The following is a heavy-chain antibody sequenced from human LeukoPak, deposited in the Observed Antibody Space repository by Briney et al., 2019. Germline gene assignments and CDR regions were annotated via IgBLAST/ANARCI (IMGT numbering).Heavy chain of an antibody. CDR2: INPNSGGT. V-gene: IGHV1-2*06. CDR3: ARELGDYDFWSGSTSFDY. D-gene: IGHD3-3*01. CDR1: RFTFTGYF. Sequence: GASVKVSCKASRFTFTGYFMHWVRQAPGQGLEWMGRINPNSGGTNYAQKFQGRVTMTRGTSISTAYMELSRLRSDDTAVYYCARELGDYDFWSGSTSFDYWGQGTLVTVSS. J-gene: IGHJ4*02.